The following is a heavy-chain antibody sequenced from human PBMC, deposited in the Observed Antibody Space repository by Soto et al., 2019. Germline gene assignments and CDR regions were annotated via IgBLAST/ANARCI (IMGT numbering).Heavy chain of an antibody. D-gene: IGHD6-13*01. V-gene: IGHV1-18*01. CDR2: ISAYNGNT. Sequence: ASVKVSCKASGYTFTSYGISWVRQAPGQGLEWMGWISAYNGNTNYAQKLQGRVTMTTDTSTSTAYMELRSLRSDDTAVYYCARVRVTAAAKPRDAFDIWGQGTMVTVSS. CDR3: ARVRVTAAAKPRDAFDI. J-gene: IGHJ3*02. CDR1: GYTFTSYG.